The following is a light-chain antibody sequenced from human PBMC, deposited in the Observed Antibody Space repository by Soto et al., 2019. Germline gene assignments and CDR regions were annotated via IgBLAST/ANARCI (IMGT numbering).Light chain of an antibody. CDR2: GAS. J-gene: IGKJ3*01. CDR3: QQYGTLPTT. V-gene: IGKV3-20*01. Sequence: EIVLTPSPGTLSFSPGERATLSCRASQSVSGTYLAWYQQTPGQAPRLLIYGASTRATGIPDRFSGSGSGTDFTLTISRLEPEDFTVYYCQQYGTLPTTFGPGTKVDIK. CDR1: QSVSGTY.